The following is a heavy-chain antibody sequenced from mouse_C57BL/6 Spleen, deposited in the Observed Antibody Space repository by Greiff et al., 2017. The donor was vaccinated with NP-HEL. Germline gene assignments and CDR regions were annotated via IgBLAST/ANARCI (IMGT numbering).Heavy chain of an antibody. Sequence: EVQLVESGGDLVKPGGSLKLSCAASGFTFSSYGMSWVRQTPDKRLEWVATISSGGSYTYYPDSVKGRFTISRDNAKNTLYLQMSSLKSEDTAMYYCARQNYYGSSSLGYFDVWGTGTTVTVSS. J-gene: IGHJ1*03. CDR1: GFTFSSYG. CDR2: ISSGGSYT. V-gene: IGHV5-6*01. D-gene: IGHD1-1*01. CDR3: ARQNYYGSSSLGYFDV.